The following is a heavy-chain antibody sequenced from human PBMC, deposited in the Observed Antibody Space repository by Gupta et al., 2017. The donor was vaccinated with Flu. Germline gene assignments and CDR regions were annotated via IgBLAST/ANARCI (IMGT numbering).Heavy chain of an antibody. J-gene: IGHJ6*02. V-gene: IGHV3-48*01. CDR2: ISSRSTTI. CDR3: SGYHRSGYNYGVDV. CDR1: GFSFRNYG. D-gene: IGHD1-1*01. Sequence: EVQLVESGGGLVQPGGSLRLACAASGFSFRNYGMNWVRQAPGKGLEWVSYISSRSTTIYYADSVKGRFTISRDNANNSLYLQMNSLRAEDTAVYYCSGYHRSGYNYGVDVWGQGATVTVSS.